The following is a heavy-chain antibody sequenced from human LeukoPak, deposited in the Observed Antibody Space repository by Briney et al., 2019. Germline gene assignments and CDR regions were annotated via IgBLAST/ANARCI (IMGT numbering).Heavy chain of an antibody. CDR2: ISWNSGSI. V-gene: IGHV3-9*01. D-gene: IGHD3-22*01. CDR3: AKDMRHYDSSGYPA. CDR1: GFTFSSYS. Sequence: GGSLRLSCAASGFTFSSYSMNWVRQAPGKGLEWVSGISWNSGSIGYADSVKGRFTISRDNAKNSLYLQMNSLRAEDTALYYCAKDMRHYDSSGYPAWGQGTLVTVSS. J-gene: IGHJ5*02.